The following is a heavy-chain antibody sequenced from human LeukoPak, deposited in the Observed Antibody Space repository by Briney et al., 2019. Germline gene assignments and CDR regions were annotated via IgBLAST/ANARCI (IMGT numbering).Heavy chain of an antibody. CDR2: ISTDGSYT. J-gene: IGHJ4*02. Sequence: PGGSLRLSCEASGFTFSGYWMHWVRQAPGKGLVWVARISTDGSYTSYADCVKGRFTISRDNAKNTVYLQMSSLRAEDTAIYYCARICSTTDCLISAWGQGTLVTVSS. V-gene: IGHV3-74*01. D-gene: IGHD2-2*01. CDR1: GFTFSGYW. CDR3: ARICSTTDCLISA.